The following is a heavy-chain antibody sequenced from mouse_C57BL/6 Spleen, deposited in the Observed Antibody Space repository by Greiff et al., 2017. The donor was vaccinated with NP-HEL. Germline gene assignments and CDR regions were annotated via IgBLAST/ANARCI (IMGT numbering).Heavy chain of an antibody. CDR3: ARRDSSGYFDY. Sequence: EVQLQQSVAELVRPGASVKLSCTASGFNIKNTYMHWVKQRPEQGLEWIGRIAPANGTTKYAPKFPGKATITADTASNTVYLQLSSLTSEDTAIYYGARRDSSGYFDYWGQGTTLTVSS. J-gene: IGHJ2*01. V-gene: IGHV14-3*01. CDR1: GFNIKNTY. D-gene: IGHD3-2*02. CDR2: IAPANGTT.